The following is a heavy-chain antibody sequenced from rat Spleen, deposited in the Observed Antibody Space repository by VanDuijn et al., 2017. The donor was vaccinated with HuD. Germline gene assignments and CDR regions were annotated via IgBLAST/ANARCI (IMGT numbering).Heavy chain of an antibody. Sequence: EVQLVESGGGLVQPGRSMKLSCAASGFTFRNYGMHWIRQAPTKGLEWVASISPSGGTTYYRDSVKGRFTISGDNARSTLYLQMDGLRSEDTATYYCTTARNVPSYWYFDFWGPGTMVTVSS. V-gene: IGHV5-19*01. CDR2: ISPSGGTT. J-gene: IGHJ1*01. D-gene: IGHD1-12*01. CDR3: TTARNVPSYWYFDF. CDR1: GFTFRNYG.